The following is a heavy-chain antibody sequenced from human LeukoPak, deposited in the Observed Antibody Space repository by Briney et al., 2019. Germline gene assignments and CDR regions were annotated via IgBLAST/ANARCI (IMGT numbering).Heavy chain of an antibody. CDR3: ARNDLSSSSWYVSFGFDY. V-gene: IGHV1-24*01. D-gene: IGHD6-13*01. J-gene: IGHJ4*02. Sequence: GSVKVSCKVSGSTLTELSMHWVRQAPGEGLEWMGGFDPEDGEAIYAQKFQGRVTITRDTSASTAYMELSSLRSEDTAVYYCARNDLSSSSWYVSFGFDYWGQGTLVTVSS. CDR2: FDPEDGEA. CDR1: GSTLTELS.